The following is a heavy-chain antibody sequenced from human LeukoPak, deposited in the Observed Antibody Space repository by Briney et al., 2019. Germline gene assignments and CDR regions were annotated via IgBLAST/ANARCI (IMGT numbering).Heavy chain of an antibody. CDR3: ARAPRGVVVKSDAFDI. CDR1: GYSLSRSNC. J-gene: IGHJ3*02. Sequence: SDTLSLTCTVSGYSLSRSNCWGWIRQPPGKGLEWIGYIYYSGNTNYNPSLKSRVSMSLDTSKNQFSLKLSSVTAADTAVYYCARAPRGVVVKSDAFDIWGQGTMVTVSS. CDR2: IYYSGNT. D-gene: IGHD2-15*01. V-gene: IGHV4-28*03.